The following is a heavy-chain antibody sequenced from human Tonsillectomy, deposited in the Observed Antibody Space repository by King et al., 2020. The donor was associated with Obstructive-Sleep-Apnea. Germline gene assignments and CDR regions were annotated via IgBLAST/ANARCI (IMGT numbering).Heavy chain of an antibody. Sequence: VQLVESGGGVVQPGRSLRLSCAASGFTFNSYAMHWVRQAPGTGLEWVAVISYEGSYKYYADSVKGRFTISRDNSKNTVYLHMNSLRAEDTAVYYCDLVGANDAFDIWGQGTLVTVSS. CDR1: GFTFNSYA. CDR3: DLVGANDAFDI. V-gene: IGHV3-30-3*01. CDR2: ISYEGSYK. J-gene: IGHJ3*02. D-gene: IGHD1-26*01.